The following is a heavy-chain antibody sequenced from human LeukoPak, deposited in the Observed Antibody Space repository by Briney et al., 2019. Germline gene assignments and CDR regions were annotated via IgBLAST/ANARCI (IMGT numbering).Heavy chain of an antibody. Sequence: GGSLRLSCAASGFTFSSYWMSWVRQAPGKGLEWVANIKQDGSEKYYVDSVKGRFTISRDNAKNSLYLQMNSLRAEDTAVYYCASSSTTGTRGGFDYWGQGTPVTVSS. D-gene: IGHD1-1*01. CDR3: ASSSTTGTRGGFDY. CDR2: IKQDGSEK. J-gene: IGHJ4*02. V-gene: IGHV3-7*01. CDR1: GFTFSSYW.